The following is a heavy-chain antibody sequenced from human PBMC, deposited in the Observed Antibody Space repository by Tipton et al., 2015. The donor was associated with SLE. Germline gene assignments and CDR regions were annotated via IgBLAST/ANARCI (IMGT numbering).Heavy chain of an antibody. V-gene: IGHV4-34*01. CDR1: GGSFSGYY. D-gene: IGHD1-26*01. Sequence: TLSLTCAVYGGSFSGYYWSWIRQPPGKGLEWIGEINHSGSTNYNPSLKSRVTISVDTSKNQFSLKLSSATAADTAVYYCARGLPATSWFDPWGQGTLVTVSS. J-gene: IGHJ5*02. CDR2: INHSGST. CDR3: ARGLPATSWFDP.